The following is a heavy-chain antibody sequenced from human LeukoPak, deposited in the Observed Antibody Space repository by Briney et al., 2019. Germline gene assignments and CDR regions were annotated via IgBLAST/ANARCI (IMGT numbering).Heavy chain of an antibody. CDR1: GGSINSYY. CDR2: IYYSGST. D-gene: IGHD2-2*01. CDR3: ARDPSYHGGYFDY. V-gene: IGHV4-59*01. Sequence: SETLSLTCTVSGGSINSYYWRWIRQPPGKGLEWIGYIYYSGSTNYNPSLKSRVTISVDTSKNQFSLKLSSVTAADTAVYYCARDPSYHGGYFDYWGQGTLVTVFS. J-gene: IGHJ4*02.